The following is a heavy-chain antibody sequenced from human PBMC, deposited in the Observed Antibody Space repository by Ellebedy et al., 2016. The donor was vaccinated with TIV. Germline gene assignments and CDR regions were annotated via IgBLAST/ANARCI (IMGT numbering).Heavy chain of an antibody. J-gene: IGHJ3*02. CDR2: IKQDGSEK. V-gene: IGHV3-7*03. D-gene: IGHD4-23*01. CDR3: ARDETTVVTPYAFDI. CDR1: GFTFSSYW. Sequence: GESLKISCAASGFTFSSYWMSWVRQAPGKGLEWVANIKQDGSEKYYVDSVKGRFTISRDNAKNSLYLQMNSLRAEDTAVYYCARDETTVVTPYAFDIWGQGTMVTVSS.